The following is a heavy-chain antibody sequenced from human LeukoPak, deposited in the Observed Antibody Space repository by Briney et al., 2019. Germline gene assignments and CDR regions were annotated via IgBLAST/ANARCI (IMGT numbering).Heavy chain of an antibody. V-gene: IGHV1-69*04. D-gene: IGHD1-20*01. CDR1: GGTFSSYA. Sequence: GASVKVSCKASGGTFSSYAISGVRQAPGRGLEWMGRIIPIFGIANYAQKFQGRVTITADKSTSTAYMELSSLRSEDTAVYYCARGPITAETSFDYWGQGTLVTVSS. CDR2: IIPIFGIA. J-gene: IGHJ4*02. CDR3: ARGPITAETSFDY.